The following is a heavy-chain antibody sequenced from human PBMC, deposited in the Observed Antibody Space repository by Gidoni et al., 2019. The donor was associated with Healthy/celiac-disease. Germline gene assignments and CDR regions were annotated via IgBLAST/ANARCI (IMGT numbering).Heavy chain of an antibody. D-gene: IGHD3-16*01. CDR2: IIPIFGTA. J-gene: IGHJ6*03. V-gene: IGHV1-69*01. CDR1: GGTFSSYA. Sequence: QVQLVQSGAEVKKPGSSVKVSCKASGGTFSSYAISWVRQAPGQGLEWMGGIIPIFGTANYAQKFQGRVTITADESTSTAYMELSSLRSEDTAVYYCARDRGEGNSGYYYYYMDVWGKGTTVTVSS. CDR3: ARDRGEGNSGYYYYYMDV.